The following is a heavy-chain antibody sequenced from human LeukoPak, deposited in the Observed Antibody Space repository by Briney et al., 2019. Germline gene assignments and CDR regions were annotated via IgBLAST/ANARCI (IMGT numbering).Heavy chain of an antibody. Sequence: GASVKVSCKASGDTFSSYAISWVRQAPGQGLEWMGGIIPIFGTANYAQEFQGRVTITADKSTSTAYMELSSLRYEDTAVYYCARVMVGTTSYAFDYWGQGTLVTVSS. CDR3: ARVMVGTTSYAFDY. D-gene: IGHD1-26*01. CDR1: GDTFSSYA. J-gene: IGHJ4*02. CDR2: IIPIFGTA. V-gene: IGHV1-69*06.